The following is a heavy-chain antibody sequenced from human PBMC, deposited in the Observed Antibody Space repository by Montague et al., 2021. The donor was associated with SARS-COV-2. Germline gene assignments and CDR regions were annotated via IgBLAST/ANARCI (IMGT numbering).Heavy chain of an antibody. J-gene: IGHJ6*02. Sequence: SLRLSCAASGFTFSNFHLYWVRQTPGKVLEWVGFISYDVNNKYYADSVKGRFTISRDNSKNTLYLQMNSLRADDTAIYYCARDSFGMDVWGQGTTVTVSS. V-gene: IGHV3-30-3*01. CDR2: ISYDVNNK. CDR3: ARDSFGMDV. CDR1: GFTFSNFH.